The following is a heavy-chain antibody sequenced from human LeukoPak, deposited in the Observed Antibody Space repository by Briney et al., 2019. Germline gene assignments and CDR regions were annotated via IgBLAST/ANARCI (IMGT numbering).Heavy chain of an antibody. D-gene: IGHD5-18*01. V-gene: IGHV6-1*01. Sequence: SQTLSLTCAISGDSVSNNIATWNWIRQSPSRGLEWLGRTYYRSRWGNDYAISVKSQITINPDTSKNQFSLQLKFVTPEDTAVYYCVRGGYSYGFDYFDNWGQGTLVTVSS. CDR1: GDSVSNNIAT. CDR3: VRGGYSYGFDYFDN. CDR2: TYYRSRWGN. J-gene: IGHJ4*02.